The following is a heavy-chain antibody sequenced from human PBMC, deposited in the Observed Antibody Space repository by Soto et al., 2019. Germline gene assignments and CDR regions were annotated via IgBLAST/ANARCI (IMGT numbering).Heavy chain of an antibody. CDR1: GYSFTTYG. CDR2: ISTYNRNP. CDR3: ATDGETYCISTNCPSWNWFDP. V-gene: IGHV1-18*01. J-gene: IGHJ5*02. Sequence: ASVKVSCKASGYSFTTYGINWVRQAPGQGLEWMGWISTYNRNPNYAQNLQGRLTMTTDTSTSTVYMELRSLRSDDTAVYYCATDGETYCISTNCPSWNWFDPWGQGNMVTVSS. D-gene: IGHD2-2*01.